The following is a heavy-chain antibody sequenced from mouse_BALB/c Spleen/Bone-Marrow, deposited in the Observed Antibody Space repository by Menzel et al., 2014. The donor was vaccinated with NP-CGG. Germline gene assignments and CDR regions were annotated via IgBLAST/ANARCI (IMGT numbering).Heavy chain of an antibody. CDR1: GYSFAGYT. Sequence: EVQLQESGPELVKPGASMKISCKASGYSFAGYTMNWVKQSHGKNLEWIGLINPYNGGSSYNQKFKGKATLTVDKSSSTAYMELLSLTSEDSAVYYCAREGYGSSYGFAYWGQGTLVTVSA. CDR3: AREGYGSSYGFAY. V-gene: IGHV1-31*01. J-gene: IGHJ3*01. D-gene: IGHD1-1*01. CDR2: INPYNGGS.